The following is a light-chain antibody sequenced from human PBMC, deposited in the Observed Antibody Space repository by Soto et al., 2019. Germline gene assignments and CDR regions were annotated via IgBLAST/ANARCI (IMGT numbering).Light chain of an antibody. Sequence: TVDTQSPAPPVLVPGGRTTPLLQGKQGCCNNLAWYQQKPSQAPRLLIYGASTRATGIPARFSGSGSGTEFTLTISSLQSEDFAVYYCQQYNHWPPVTFGQGTRLEIK. V-gene: IGKV3-15*01. J-gene: IGKJ5*01. CDR3: QQYNHWPPVT. CDR2: GAS. CDR1: GCCNN.